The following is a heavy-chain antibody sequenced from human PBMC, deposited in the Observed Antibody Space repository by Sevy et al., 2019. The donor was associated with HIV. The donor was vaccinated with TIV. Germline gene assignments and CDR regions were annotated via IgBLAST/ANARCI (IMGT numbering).Heavy chain of an antibody. CDR3: AREAPPEYDSLTGSHYFDY. CDR1: GFTFSSYS. Sequence: GGSLRLSCAASGFTFSSYSMNWVRQAPGKGLEWVSSISSSSSYIYYADSVKGRFTISRDNAKNSLYLQMNSLRAEDTAVYYCAREAPPEYDSLTGSHYFDYWGQGTLVTVSS. CDR2: ISSSSSYI. D-gene: IGHD3-9*01. V-gene: IGHV3-21*01. J-gene: IGHJ4*02.